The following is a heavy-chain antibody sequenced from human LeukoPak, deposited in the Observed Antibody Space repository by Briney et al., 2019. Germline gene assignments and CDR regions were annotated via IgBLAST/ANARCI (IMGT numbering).Heavy chain of an antibody. CDR2: IKEDGREK. V-gene: IGHV3-7*01. CDR1: GFTFSSYA. D-gene: IGHD3-10*01. CDR3: ARGGRPDY. J-gene: IGHJ4*02. Sequence: PGRSLRLSCAASGFTFSSYAMRWVRQAPGKGLECVANIKEDGREKYYVGSVKGQFTISRDNAKNSLYLQMSSLRAEDTAVYYCARGGRPDYWGQGTLVTVSS.